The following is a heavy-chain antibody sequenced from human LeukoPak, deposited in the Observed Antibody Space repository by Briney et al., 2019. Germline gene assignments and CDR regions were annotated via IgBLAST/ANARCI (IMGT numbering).Heavy chain of an antibody. J-gene: IGHJ5*01. CDR2: ISASGGST. CDR1: GFAFSTLA. V-gene: IGHV3-23*01. Sequence: PGGSLRLSCAASGFAFSTLAMSWVRQTPGKGLEWVSGISASGGSTYNADSVKGRFTISRDNSNNTLFLQMNSLRVEDTALYYCAKHHRKSRIFGEQDSWGQGTLVAVSS. CDR3: AKHHRKSRIFGEQDS. D-gene: IGHD3-10*01.